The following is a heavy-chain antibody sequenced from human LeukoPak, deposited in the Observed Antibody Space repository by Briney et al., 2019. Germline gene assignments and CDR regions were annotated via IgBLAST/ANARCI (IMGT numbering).Heavy chain of an antibody. D-gene: IGHD5-18*01. Sequence: SETLSLTCAVYGGSFSGYYWSWIRQPPGKGLEWIGEINHSGSTNYNPSLKSRVTISVDTSKNQFSLKLSSVTAADTAVYYCARAPQFTAMVRRGYYYYYMDVWGKGTTVTVSS. V-gene: IGHV4-34*01. CDR1: GGSFSGYY. J-gene: IGHJ6*03. CDR2: INHSGST. CDR3: ARAPQFTAMVRRGYYYYYMDV.